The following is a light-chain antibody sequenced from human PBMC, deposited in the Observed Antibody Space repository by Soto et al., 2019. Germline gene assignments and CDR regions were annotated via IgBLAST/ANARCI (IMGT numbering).Light chain of an antibody. CDR3: SSYTTSAPYV. CDR2: EVT. V-gene: IGLV2-14*01. CDR1: ISDVGGYNY. Sequence: QSVLTQPPSASGSPVQSVAISCTGTISDVGGYNYVSWYQQHPGKAPKLIIYEVTIRPSGVSNRFSGSKSGNTASLTISGLQAEDEAHYYCSSYTTSAPYVFGGGTK. J-gene: IGLJ2*01.